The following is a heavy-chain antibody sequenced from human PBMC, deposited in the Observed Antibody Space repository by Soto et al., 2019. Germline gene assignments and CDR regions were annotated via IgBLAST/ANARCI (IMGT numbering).Heavy chain of an antibody. J-gene: IGHJ5*02. CDR2: INDSGDKT. CDR3: PKRGDVERRGGYWFDL. D-gene: IGHD1-1*01. CDR1: GFTFSSYA. V-gene: IGHV3-23*01. Sequence: GGSLRLSCAASGFTFSSYAMTWVRQAPGKGLEWVSSINDSGDKTYYEDSVKGRFTISRDNSKNTLNLQMSSLRADDTAIYYCPKRGDVERRGGYWFDLWGQGALVTVSS.